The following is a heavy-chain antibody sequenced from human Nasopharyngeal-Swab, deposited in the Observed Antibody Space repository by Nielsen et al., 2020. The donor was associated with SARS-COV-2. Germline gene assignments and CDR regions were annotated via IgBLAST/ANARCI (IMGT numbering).Heavy chain of an antibody. CDR2: IYYSGST. Sequence: SETLSLTCTFSGGSVSSGSYYWSCIRKPPGKGLEWIGYIYYSGSTNYNPSLKSRVTISVDTSKNQFSLKLSSVTAADTAVYYCARYYYDSSGYYYGFDYWGQGTLVTVSS. J-gene: IGHJ4*02. CDR3: ARYYYDSSGYYYGFDY. V-gene: IGHV4-61*01. D-gene: IGHD3-22*01. CDR1: GGSVSSGSYY.